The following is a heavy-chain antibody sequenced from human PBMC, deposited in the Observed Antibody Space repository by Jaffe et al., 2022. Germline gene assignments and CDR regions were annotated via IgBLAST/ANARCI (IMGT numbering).Heavy chain of an antibody. CDR3: ARESGGYCTGDVCYVYYYYMDV. J-gene: IGHJ6*03. CDR2: IKQDGSEK. Sequence: EEQLVESGGGLVQPGGSLRLSCAASGFTFSTYRMSWVRQAPGKGLEWVANIKQDGSEKYYVDSVKGRFTISRDNAKNSLYLQMNSLRAEDTAVYYCARESGGYCTGDVCYVYYYYMDVWGKGTTVTVSS. CDR1: GFTFSTYR. V-gene: IGHV3-7*01. D-gene: IGHD2-8*02.